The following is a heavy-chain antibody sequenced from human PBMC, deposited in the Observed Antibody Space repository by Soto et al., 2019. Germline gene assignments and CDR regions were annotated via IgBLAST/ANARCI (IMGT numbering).Heavy chain of an antibody. J-gene: IGHJ4*02. V-gene: IGHV1-24*01. Sequence: ASVKVSWKVSGYTLTELSMHWVRQAPGKGLEWMGGFDPEDGETIYAQKFQGRVTMTEDTSTDTAYMELSSLRSEDTAVYYCATPLDRATASFRGQGTLVIGSS. D-gene: IGHD3-16*02. CDR1: GYTLTELS. CDR3: ATPLDRATASF. CDR2: FDPEDGET.